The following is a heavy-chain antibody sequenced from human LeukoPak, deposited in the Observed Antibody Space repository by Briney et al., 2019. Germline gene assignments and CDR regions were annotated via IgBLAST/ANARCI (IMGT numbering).Heavy chain of an antibody. CDR1: GGSISSYY. V-gene: IGHV4-59*01. CDR2: IYYSGST. CDR3: ARGPAAMRVFDY. Sequence: SETLSLTCTVSGGSISSYYWSWIRQPPGKGLEWIGYIYYSGSTNYNPSLKSRVTISVDTSKKQFSLKLSSVTAVDTAVYYCARGPAAMRVFDYWGQGTLVTVSS. D-gene: IGHD2-2*01. J-gene: IGHJ4*02.